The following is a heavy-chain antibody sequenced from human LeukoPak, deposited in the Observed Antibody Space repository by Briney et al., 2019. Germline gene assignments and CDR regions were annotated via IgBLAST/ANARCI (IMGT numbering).Heavy chain of an antibody. CDR2: ISSSGST. Sequence: SETLSLTCTVSGDSISSGDYYWSWIRQPAVKGLEWIGRISSSGSTNYNPSLESRVTISAETSKNQVSLKVKSVTAADTAVYYCARGGRSRGSMSFYYKDVWGKGATVTVSS. CDR3: ARGGRSRGSMSFYYKDV. D-gene: IGHD3-10*01. J-gene: IGHJ6*03. CDR1: GDSISSGDYY. V-gene: IGHV4-61*02.